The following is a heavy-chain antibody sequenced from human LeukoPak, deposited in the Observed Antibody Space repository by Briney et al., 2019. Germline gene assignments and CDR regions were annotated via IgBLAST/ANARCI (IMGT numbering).Heavy chain of an antibody. D-gene: IGHD3-9*01. J-gene: IGHJ4*02. CDR1: GYTFTSYV. Sequence: ASVKVSCKASGYTFTSYVFNWVRQAPGQGLEWMGWTNPNSGNTGYAQKFQGRVTITRNTSISTAYMELSSLRSEDTAVYYCASGYTGYSDWGQGTLVTVSS. V-gene: IGHV1-8*03. CDR3: ASGYTGYSD. CDR2: TNPNSGNT.